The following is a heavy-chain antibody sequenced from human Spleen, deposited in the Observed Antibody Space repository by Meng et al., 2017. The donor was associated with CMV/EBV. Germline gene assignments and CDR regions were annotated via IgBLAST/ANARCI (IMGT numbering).Heavy chain of an antibody. V-gene: IGHV3-15*05. Sequence: GESLKISCAVSGGTFKNFWMTWVRQAPGRGPEWVGLIKSAVDGGTTDYAAPVKGRFTISRDNAKNTLYLQMSSLRAEDTAVYYCARGREIVLVPGATGSRTYYYYGMDVWGQGTTVTVSS. J-gene: IGHJ6*02. D-gene: IGHD2-2*01. CDR3: ARGREIVLVPGATGSRTYYYYGMDV. CDR2: IKSAVDGGTT. CDR1: GGTFKNFW.